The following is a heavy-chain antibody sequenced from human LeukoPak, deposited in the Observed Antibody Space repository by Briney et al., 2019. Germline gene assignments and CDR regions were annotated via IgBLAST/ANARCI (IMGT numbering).Heavy chain of an antibody. J-gene: IGHJ6*02. CDR2: ISAYNGNT. Sequence: ASVKVSCKASGYTFTSYGISWVGQAPGQGLEWMGWISAYNGNTNYAQKLQGRVTMTTDTSTSTAYMELRSLRSDDTAVYYCARDRQKSSSWSDGMDVWGQGTTVTVSS. V-gene: IGHV1-18*01. CDR3: ARDRQKSSSWSDGMDV. CDR1: GYTFTSYG. D-gene: IGHD6-13*01.